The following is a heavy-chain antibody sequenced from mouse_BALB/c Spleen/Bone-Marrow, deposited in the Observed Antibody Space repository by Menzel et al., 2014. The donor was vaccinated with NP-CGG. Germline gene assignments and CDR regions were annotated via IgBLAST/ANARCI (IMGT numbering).Heavy chain of an antibody. CDR2: IWGDGST. V-gene: IGHV2-6-7*01. CDR3: ARDSFLITRALDY. D-gene: IGHD2-4*01. J-gene: IGHJ4*01. CDR1: GFSLTGYG. Sequence: VQGVESGPGLVAPSQSLSITCTVSGFSLTGYGVSWVRQSPGKGLEWLGMIWGDGSTDYNSAHKSRLSISKDNSKSQVFLKMNSLQTDDAARYYCARDSFLITRALDYWGQGTSVTVSS.